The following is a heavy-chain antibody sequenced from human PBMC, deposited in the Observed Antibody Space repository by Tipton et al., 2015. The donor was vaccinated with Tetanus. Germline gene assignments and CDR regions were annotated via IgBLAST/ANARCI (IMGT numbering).Heavy chain of an antibody. Sequence: TLSLTCTVSGGSVSSGSYYWNWIRQPPGKGLEWIGYISYSGSSSFNPSLKSRVTTSVDTSKNHFFLQLSSVTAADSALYFCARGTDAYKCGNYWGQGTLVTVSS. J-gene: IGHJ4*01. V-gene: IGHV4-61*03. D-gene: IGHD5-24*01. CDR2: ISYSGSS. CDR3: ARGTDAYKCGNY. CDR1: GGSVSSGSYY.